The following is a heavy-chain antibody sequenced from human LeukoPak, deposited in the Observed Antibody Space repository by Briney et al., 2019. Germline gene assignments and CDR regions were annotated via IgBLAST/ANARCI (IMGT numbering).Heavy chain of an antibody. CDR3: ARQGMIPY. D-gene: IGHD3-16*01. Sequence: GESLQISCKGSGYSFINHWIGWVRQMPGTGLEWMGSIYPGDSDTGYSPSFQGQVTISADSSSNTAYLQWSSLKASDTAMYYCARQGMIPYWGQGTLVTVSS. J-gene: IGHJ4*02. CDR2: IYPGDSDT. V-gene: IGHV5-51*01. CDR1: GYSFINHW.